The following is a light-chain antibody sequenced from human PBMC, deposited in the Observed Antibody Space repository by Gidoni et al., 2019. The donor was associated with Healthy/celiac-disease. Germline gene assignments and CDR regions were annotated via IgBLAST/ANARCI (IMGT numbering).Light chain of an antibody. Sequence: DIVLMQSPGTLSLSPGERATLSCRASQSVSSSYLAWYQQKPGQAPRLLIYGASSRATGIPDRFSGSGSGTDFTLTSSRLEPEDFAVYYCQQYGSSVTFGQGTRLEIK. CDR1: QSVSSSY. CDR3: QQYGSSVT. J-gene: IGKJ5*01. CDR2: GAS. V-gene: IGKV3-20*01.